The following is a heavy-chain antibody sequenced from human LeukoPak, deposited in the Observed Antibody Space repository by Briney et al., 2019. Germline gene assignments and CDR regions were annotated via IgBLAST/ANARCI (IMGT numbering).Heavy chain of an antibody. CDR2: INPSGGST. CDR3: ARALVVVPAANYYYYYYMDV. Sequence: ASVKVSCKASGYTFTSYYMHWVRQAPGQGLEWMGIINPSGGSTSYAQKFQGRVTMTRDMSTSTVYMELSSLRSEDTAVYYCARALVVVPAANYYYYYYMDVWGKGTTVTISS. J-gene: IGHJ6*03. D-gene: IGHD2-2*01. V-gene: IGHV1-46*01. CDR1: GYTFTSYY.